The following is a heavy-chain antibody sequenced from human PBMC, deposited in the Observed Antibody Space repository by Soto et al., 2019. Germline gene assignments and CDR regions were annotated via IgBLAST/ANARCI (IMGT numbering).Heavy chain of an antibody. J-gene: IGHJ6*02. CDR3: ARDLTVTTIWSRYYYGMDV. Sequence: GGSLRLSCAASGFTFSRYWMHWVRQAPGKGLVWVSRINSDGSSTSYADSVKGRFTISRDNAKNTLYLQMNSLRAEDTAVYYCARDLTVTTIWSRYYYGMDVWGQGTTVTV. V-gene: IGHV3-74*01. CDR1: GFTFSRYW. CDR2: INSDGSST. D-gene: IGHD4-4*01.